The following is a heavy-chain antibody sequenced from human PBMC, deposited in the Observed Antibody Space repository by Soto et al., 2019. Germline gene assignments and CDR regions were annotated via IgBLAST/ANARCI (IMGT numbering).Heavy chain of an antibody. V-gene: IGHV1-46*01. Sequence: GASVKVSCKASGYTFTSYYTHWVRQAPGQGLEWMGIISPSGGSTSYAQKFQGRVTMTRDTSTSTVYMELSSLRSEDTAVYYCARDTGRRSGYYPLWAFDIWGQGTMVTVS. J-gene: IGHJ3*02. CDR1: GYTFTSYY. D-gene: IGHD3-22*01. CDR2: ISPSGGST. CDR3: ARDTGRRSGYYPLWAFDI.